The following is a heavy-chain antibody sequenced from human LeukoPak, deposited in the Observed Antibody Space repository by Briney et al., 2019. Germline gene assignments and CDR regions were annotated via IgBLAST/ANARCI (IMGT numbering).Heavy chain of an antibody. Sequence: GGSLRFSCEASGFRFSDYWMTWVRQAPGKGLEWVANIKEDGREKYYVDSVKGRFTLSKDNAKNSVYLQMNSLGAEDTAVYYCARGWGEKGYCRGGTCNNPQFDYWGQGILVTVSS. V-gene: IGHV3-7*01. CDR3: ARGWGEKGYCRGGTCNNPQFDY. CDR1: GFRFSDYW. CDR2: IKEDGREK. D-gene: IGHD2-15*01. J-gene: IGHJ4*02.